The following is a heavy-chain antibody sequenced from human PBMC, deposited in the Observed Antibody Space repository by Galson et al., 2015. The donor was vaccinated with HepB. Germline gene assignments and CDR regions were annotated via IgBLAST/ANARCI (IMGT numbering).Heavy chain of an antibody. Sequence: SLRLSCAASGFIFNNYGMHWVRQALGKGLEWVAVIWYDGSNKYYVDSVKGRFTISRDNSKNTLYLQMNSLRDEDTAAYYCARDRDYDFLSAFYAMDVWGQGTTVTVSS. CDR1: GFIFNNYG. CDR2: IWYDGSNK. D-gene: IGHD3-3*01. V-gene: IGHV3-33*01. CDR3: ARDRDYDFLSAFYAMDV. J-gene: IGHJ6*02.